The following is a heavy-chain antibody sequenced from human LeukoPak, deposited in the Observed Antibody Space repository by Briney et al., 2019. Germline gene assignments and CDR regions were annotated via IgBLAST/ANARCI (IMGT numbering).Heavy chain of an antibody. J-gene: IGHJ4*02. CDR3: AGNYYDTSGPYY. D-gene: IGHD3-22*01. Sequence: NPSETLSLTCAVYGGSFSGYYWSWIRQPPGKGLEWIGEINHSGSTNYNPSLKSRVTISVDTSKNQFSLKLSSVTAADTAVYYCAGNYYDTSGPYYWGQGTLVTVSS. CDR1: GGSFSGYY. V-gene: IGHV4-34*01. CDR2: INHSGST.